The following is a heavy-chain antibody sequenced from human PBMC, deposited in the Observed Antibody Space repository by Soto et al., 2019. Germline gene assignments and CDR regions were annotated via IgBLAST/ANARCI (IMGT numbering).Heavy chain of an antibody. CDR1: GYTFTGYY. D-gene: IGHD3-10*01. Sequence: QVQLVQSGAEVKKPGASVKVSCKASGYTFTGYYMHWVRQAPGQGLEWMGWINPNSGGTNYAQKLQGWATMPRDTSISTAYMELSRLRSDDTAVYYCARARGGIWFGELSQDFDYWGQGTLVTVSS. CDR2: INPNSGGT. CDR3: ARARGGIWFGELSQDFDY. V-gene: IGHV1-2*04. J-gene: IGHJ4*02.